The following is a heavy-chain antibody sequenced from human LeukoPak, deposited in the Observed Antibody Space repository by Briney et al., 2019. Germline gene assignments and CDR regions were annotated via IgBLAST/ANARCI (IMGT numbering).Heavy chain of an antibody. CDR2: ISSGSSAI. Sequence: PGGSLRLSCEASGFTFTTYSMTWVRQAPGKGLEWVSIISSGSSAIFSADALKGRFTTSRDDAKNLLYLDMNSLRAEDTAVYYCARCSGVGARPFDYWGQGTLVTVSS. J-gene: IGHJ4*02. CDR3: ARCSGVGARPFDY. CDR1: GFTFTTYS. D-gene: IGHD1-26*01. V-gene: IGHV3-21*01.